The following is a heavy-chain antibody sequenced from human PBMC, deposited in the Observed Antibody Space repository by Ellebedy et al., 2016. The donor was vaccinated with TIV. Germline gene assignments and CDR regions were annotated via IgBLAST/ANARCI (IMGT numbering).Heavy chain of an antibody. J-gene: IGHJ4*02. CDR1: GFTFSDYY. CDR2: IKQDGSEK. CDR3: VRDGTGGWYFDH. V-gene: IGHV3-7*01. D-gene: IGHD6-19*01. Sequence: GGSLRLXCAASGFTFSDYYMSWVRQAPGKGLEWVANIKQDGSEKYYVDSVKGRFTISRDNTKNSLYLQMNSLRGEDTAVYYCVRDGTGGWYFDHWGQGTQVTVSS.